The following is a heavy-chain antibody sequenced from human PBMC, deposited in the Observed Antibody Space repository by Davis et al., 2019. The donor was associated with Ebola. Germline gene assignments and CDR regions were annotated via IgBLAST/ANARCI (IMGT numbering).Heavy chain of an antibody. CDR3: ARDRHDTSGYGF. Sequence: SETLSLTCNVSGGSLTDNFWSWIRQPPGKGLEWIGYIYSSGTTRSNPSLNSRVTISADTSKNQLFLKLTSVTAADTAVYYCARDRHDTSGYGFWGQGTLVTVSS. J-gene: IGHJ4*02. D-gene: IGHD3-22*01. V-gene: IGHV4-4*08. CDR1: GGSLTDNF. CDR2: IYSSGTT.